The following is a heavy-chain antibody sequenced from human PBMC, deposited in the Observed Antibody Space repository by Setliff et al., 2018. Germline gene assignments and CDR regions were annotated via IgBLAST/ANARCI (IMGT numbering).Heavy chain of an antibody. V-gene: IGHV4-61*09. D-gene: IGHD6-13*01. J-gene: IGHJ5*01. Sequence: SETLSLTCTVSGDSINSRTNYWSWIRQPAGKGPEWIGHIYASWSTNYNPSLKSRVTISLDTSKNQFSLQLSSVTAADTAVYYCALEEYTSRWTKRFDPWGQGTLVTVSS. CDR3: ALEEYTSRWTKRFDP. CDR1: GDSINSRTNY. CDR2: IYASWST.